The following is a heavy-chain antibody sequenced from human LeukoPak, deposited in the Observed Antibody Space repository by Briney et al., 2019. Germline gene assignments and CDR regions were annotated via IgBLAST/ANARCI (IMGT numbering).Heavy chain of an antibody. J-gene: IGHJ4*02. Sequence: GGSLRLSCAASGFTFSSYAMSWVRQAPGKGLEWVSAISGSGGSTYYADSVKGRFTISRDNSKNTLYLQMNSLRAEDTAVYYCARGRGSDSGYDFTLDYWGQGTLVTVSS. CDR1: GFTFSSYA. CDR3: ARGRGSDSGYDFTLDY. V-gene: IGHV3-23*01. CDR2: ISGSGGST. D-gene: IGHD5-12*01.